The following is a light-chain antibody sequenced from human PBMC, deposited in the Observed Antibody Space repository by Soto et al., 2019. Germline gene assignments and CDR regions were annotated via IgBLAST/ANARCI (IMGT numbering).Light chain of an antibody. CDR3: CAFGGSYTSVM. Sequence: QSALTQTHSVSGSPGQSVTISCTGTSFDVGGYDNVSWYQLHPGKAPRLMVFDVDQRPSGVPDRFSGSKSGNSASLTISGFQTEDEADYFCCAFGGSYTSVMFGGGTKLTVL. CDR2: DVD. CDR1: SFDVGGYDN. V-gene: IGLV2-11*01. J-gene: IGLJ3*02.